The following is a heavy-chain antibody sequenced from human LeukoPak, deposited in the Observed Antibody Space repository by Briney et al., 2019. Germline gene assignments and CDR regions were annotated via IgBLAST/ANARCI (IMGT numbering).Heavy chain of an antibody. CDR3: TKEGRGYYGSGSYYTWFDR. CDR2: ISSSGSTT. J-gene: IGHJ5*02. Sequence: GGSLRLSCAASGFTFSDYYMSWIRQAPGKGLEWVSCISSSGSTTYYADSVKGRFTISRDNVKNLLYLQMNSLRVEDTAVYYCTKEGRGYYGSGSYYTWFDRWGQGTLVTVSS. V-gene: IGHV3-11*01. CDR1: GFTFSDYY. D-gene: IGHD3-10*01.